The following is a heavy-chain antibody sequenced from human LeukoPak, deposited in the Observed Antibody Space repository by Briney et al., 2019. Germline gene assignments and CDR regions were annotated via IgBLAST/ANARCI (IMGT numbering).Heavy chain of an antibody. CDR2: ISASGGSA. CDR1: GFTFSSYA. V-gene: IGHV3-23*01. J-gene: IGHJ4*02. CDR3: AKVSQTVLHFDY. Sequence: GGSLRLSCVASGFTFSSYAMSWVRQAPGKGLEWVSAISASGGSAYYADSVEGRFTISRDISKNTLYLQMNSLRAEDTAVYYCAKVSQTVLHFDYWGQGTLVTVSS. D-gene: IGHD2-15*01.